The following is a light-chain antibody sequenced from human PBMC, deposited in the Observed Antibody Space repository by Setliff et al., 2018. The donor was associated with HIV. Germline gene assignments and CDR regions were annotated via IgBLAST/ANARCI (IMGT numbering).Light chain of an antibody. Sequence: QSVLTQPPSTSGTPGQRVTISCSGSSFNIGSNTVVWYQHLPGTAPKLLIYNNSRRPSGVPDRFSGSKSGTSASLAISGLQSEDEGDYYCASWDDSLSGFYAFGTGTKVTV. V-gene: IGLV1-44*01. CDR3: ASWDDSLSGFYA. J-gene: IGLJ1*01. CDR2: NNS. CDR1: SFNIGSNT.